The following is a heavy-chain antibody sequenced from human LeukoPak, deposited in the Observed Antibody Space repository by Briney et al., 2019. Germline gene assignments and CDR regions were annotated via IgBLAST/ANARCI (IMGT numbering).Heavy chain of an antibody. V-gene: IGHV3-48*01. J-gene: IGHJ3*02. D-gene: IGHD3-22*01. CDR2: ISSSSSTI. CDR1: GFTFSSYS. Sequence: PGGSLRLSCAASGFTFSSYSMNWVRQAPGKGLEWVSYISSSSSTIYYADSVKGRFTISRDNAKNSLYLQMNSLRAEDTAVYYCARGEYYDSSSDAFDIWGQGTMVTVSS. CDR3: ARGEYYDSSSDAFDI.